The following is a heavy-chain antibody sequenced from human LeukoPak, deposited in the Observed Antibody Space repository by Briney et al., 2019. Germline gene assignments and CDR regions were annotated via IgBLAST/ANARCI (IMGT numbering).Heavy chain of an antibody. V-gene: IGHV4-39*01. Sequence: SETLSLTCTVSGGSISSSSYYWGWIRQPPGTGLEWIGSIYYSGSTYYNPSLKSRVTISVDTSKNQFSLKLSSVTAADTAVYYCARVGYVRYYGMDVWGQGTTVTVSS. CDR2: IYYSGST. CDR3: ARVGYVRYYGMDV. CDR1: GGSISSSSYY. D-gene: IGHD5-12*01. J-gene: IGHJ6*02.